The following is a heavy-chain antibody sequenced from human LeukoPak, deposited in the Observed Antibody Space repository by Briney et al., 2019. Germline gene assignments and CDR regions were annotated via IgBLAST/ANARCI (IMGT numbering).Heavy chain of an antibody. J-gene: IGHJ5*02. V-gene: IGHV4-30-4*08. CDR1: GVSISSGDYY. D-gene: IGHD2-8*02. CDR2: IYYSEST. CDR3: AAGPGNWFDP. Sequence: SQTLSLTCTVSGVSISSGDYYWSWIRQPPGKGLEWIGYIYYSESTYYNPYLKRRITISVDTYKNQFSLKLSSVTAADTAVYYCAAGPGNWFDPWGQGTLVTVSS.